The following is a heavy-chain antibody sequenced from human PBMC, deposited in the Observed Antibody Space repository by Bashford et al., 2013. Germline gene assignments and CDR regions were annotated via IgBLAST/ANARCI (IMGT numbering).Heavy chain of an antibody. V-gene: IGHV4-61*08. CDR2: IYRSENK. D-gene: IGHD3-22*01. CDR3: ARDPGVHSGTYFVLYFFDY. J-gene: IGHJ4*02. Sequence: SETLSLTCTVSGDSLSSGGYYWTWIRQHPGKGLEWIGYIYRSENKRYNPSLKSRVSISMDTSKNQFSLKLTSVTAADTAVYYCARDPGVHSGTYFVLYFFDYWGQGALVTVSS. CDR1: GDSLSSGGYY.